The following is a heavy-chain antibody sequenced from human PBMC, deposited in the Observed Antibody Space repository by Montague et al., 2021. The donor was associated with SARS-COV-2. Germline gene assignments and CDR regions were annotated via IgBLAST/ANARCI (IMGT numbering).Heavy chain of an antibody. J-gene: IGHJ4*02. CDR2: IDWDDDK. CDR3: ARTLHDILTGYYSLDY. V-gene: IGHV2-70*01. D-gene: IGHD3-9*01. Sequence: PALVKPTQTLTLTCTFSGFSLSTSGMCVSWIRQPPGKALEWLALIDWDDDKYYSTSLKTRLTISKDTSKNQVVLTMTNMDPVDTATYYCARTLHDILTGYYSLDYWGQETLVTVSS. CDR1: GFSLSTSGMC.